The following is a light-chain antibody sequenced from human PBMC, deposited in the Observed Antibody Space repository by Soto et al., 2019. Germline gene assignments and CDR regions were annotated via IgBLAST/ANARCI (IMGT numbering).Light chain of an antibody. J-gene: IGKJ4*01. CDR1: QSVSSH. CDR2: GAS. Sequence: EIVLTQSPGTLSLSPGERATLSCRASQSVSSHLAWYQQRPGQAPRLLIYGASSGATGIPDRFSGSGSGTDFTLTISRLEPEDFALYYCQQYGNSPPLTFGGGTKVEIK. CDR3: QQYGNSPPLT. V-gene: IGKV3-20*01.